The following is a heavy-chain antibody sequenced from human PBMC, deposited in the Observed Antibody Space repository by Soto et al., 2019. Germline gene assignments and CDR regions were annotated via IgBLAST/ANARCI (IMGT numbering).Heavy chain of an antibody. CDR3: ARVVPGAEAWFGP. CDR2: ISLYSDGT. Sequence: QVQLVQSGGEVKRPGASVKVSCKTSGYTFSNYGITWVRQAPGQPLEWLGWISLYSDGTNYAQKFQGRVSLTNDTSTNTAYMELRSLRSDDTAVYYCARVVPGAEAWFGPWGQGTLVTVSS. CDR1: GYTFSNYG. V-gene: IGHV1-18*01. J-gene: IGHJ5*02. D-gene: IGHD2-2*01.